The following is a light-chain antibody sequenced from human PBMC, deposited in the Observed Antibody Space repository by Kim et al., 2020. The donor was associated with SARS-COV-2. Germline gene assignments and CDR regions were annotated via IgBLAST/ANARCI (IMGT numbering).Light chain of an antibody. CDR1: SGHSNYA. CDR3: QTWGAAIPVV. J-gene: IGLJ2*01. V-gene: IGLV4-69*01. CDR2: VNSGGSH. Sequence: SVKLTCTLSSGHSNYAIAWHQQQPEKGPRYLMKVNSGGSHSKGDGIPDRFSGSSSGADRYLTISSLQSEDEADYYCQTWGAAIPVVFGGGTQLTVL.